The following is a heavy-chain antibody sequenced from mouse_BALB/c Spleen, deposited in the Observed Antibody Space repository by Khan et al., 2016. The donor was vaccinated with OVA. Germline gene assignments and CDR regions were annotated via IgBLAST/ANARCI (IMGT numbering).Heavy chain of an antibody. CDR3: ARNSYRYDFTY. J-gene: IGHJ3*01. D-gene: IGHD2-12*01. CDR1: GFSLITYG. CDR2: IWSDGGT. V-gene: IGHV2-2*01. Sequence: QVQLKESGPGLVQPSQSLSITCTVSGFSLITYGVHWVRQSPGKGLEWLGVIWSDGGTDYNAAFISRLSITKDNSKSQVFFKMNSLQADDTAIYYCARNSYRYDFTYWGRGTLVTVSA.